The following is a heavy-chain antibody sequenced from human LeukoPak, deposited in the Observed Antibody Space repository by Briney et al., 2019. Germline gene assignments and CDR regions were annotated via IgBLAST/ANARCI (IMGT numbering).Heavy chain of an antibody. V-gene: IGHV3-74*01. Sequence: GGSLRLSCAASGNYWMHWVRQVPGKGLVWVSHINSDGSWTSYADSVKGRFTISRDNAKNSLYLQMNSLRAEDTAVYYCARAGYGDYLYYFDYWGQGTLVTVSS. CDR2: INSDGSWT. CDR3: ARAGYGDYLYYFDY. CDR1: GNYW. D-gene: IGHD4-17*01. J-gene: IGHJ4*02.